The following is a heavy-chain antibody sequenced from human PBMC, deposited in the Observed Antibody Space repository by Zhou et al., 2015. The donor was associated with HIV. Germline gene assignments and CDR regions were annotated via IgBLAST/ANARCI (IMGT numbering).Heavy chain of an antibody. D-gene: IGHD3-22*01. CDR2: IIPLSGST. CDR3: ARDVPSFYYDSSGRHIMGVH. CDR1: GGTFSSYA. V-gene: IGHV1-69*01. Sequence: QVQLVQSGAEVKKPGSSVKVSCKASGGTFSSYAIGWVRQAPGQGLEWMGGIIPLSGSTSYAHKFQDRLTITADESTSTAYMELTGLRSDDTAVYYCARDVPSFYYDSSGRHIMGVHWGQGTLVTVSS. J-gene: IGHJ4*02.